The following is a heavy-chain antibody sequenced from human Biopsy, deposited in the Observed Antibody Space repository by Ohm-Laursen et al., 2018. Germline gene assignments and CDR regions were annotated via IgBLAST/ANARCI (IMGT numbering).Heavy chain of an antibody. Sequence: SDTLSLTCTVSGDYTTTYYWNWIRQAPGKGLEWIGNIYYRGKTNYSPSLKSRVTISIDTSKNNFPLKLNSGTATDTAVYYCARRLPLRGYAFDVWGQGTLVTVSS. J-gene: IGHJ3*01. V-gene: IGHV4-59*08. CDR2: IYYRGKT. CDR3: ARRLPLRGYAFDV. D-gene: IGHD3-10*01. CDR1: GDYTTTYY.